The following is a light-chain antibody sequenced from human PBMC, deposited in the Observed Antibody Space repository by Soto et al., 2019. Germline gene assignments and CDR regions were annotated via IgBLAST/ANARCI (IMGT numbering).Light chain of an antibody. J-gene: IGKJ5*01. V-gene: IGKV1-12*01. CDR2: DAY. Sequence: DIQMTQSPSSVSASVVDRVTITCLASQCISSWLAWYQQKPGKAPKLLIYDAYSLESGTPSRFSGRRSGTDFTLTISCLQSEDFATYYCQQYYSYPPGTFGQGTRLEIK. CDR1: QCISSW. CDR3: QQYYSYPPGT.